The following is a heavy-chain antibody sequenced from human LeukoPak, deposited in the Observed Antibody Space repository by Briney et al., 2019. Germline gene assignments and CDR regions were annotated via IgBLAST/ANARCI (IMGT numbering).Heavy chain of an antibody. D-gene: IGHD6-13*01. CDR3: AREAAMQYFFDY. J-gene: IGHJ4*02. Sequence: SETLSLTCTVSGGSISSYYWSWIRQPPGKGLEWIGFSYFSGNANYNPTLKGRVTMSVDSSKNQFSLDVSSVTAADTAVYYCAREAAMQYFFDYWGQGILVTVSS. V-gene: IGHV4-59*01. CDR1: GGSISSYY. CDR2: SYFSGNA.